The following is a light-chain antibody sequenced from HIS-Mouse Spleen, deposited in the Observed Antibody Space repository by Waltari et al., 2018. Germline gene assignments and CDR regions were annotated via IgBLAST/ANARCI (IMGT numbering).Light chain of an antibody. J-gene: IGLJ3*02. Sequence: SYVLTQPPSVSVAPGKTARITCGGNNIGSKSVHWYQQKPGQAPVLVVYGDSDRPSGLPERFSGSNPGNTATLTISRVEAGDEADYYCQVWDSSSDHRVFGGGTKLTVL. V-gene: IGLV3-21*03. CDR3: QVWDSSSDHRV. CDR1: NIGSKS. CDR2: GDS.